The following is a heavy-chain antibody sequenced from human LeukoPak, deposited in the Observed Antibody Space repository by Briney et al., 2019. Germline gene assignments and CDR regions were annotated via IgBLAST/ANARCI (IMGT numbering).Heavy chain of an antibody. CDR3: ARVCVEQLATYYYYGMDV. CDR2: IYYSGST. Sequence: SETLSLTCTVSGGSISSYYWSWIRQPPGKGLEWIGYIYYSGSTNYNPSLKSRVTISVDTSKNQSSLKLSSVTAADTAVYYCARVCVEQLATYYYYGMDVWGQGTTVTVSS. V-gene: IGHV4-59*01. CDR1: GGSISSYY. J-gene: IGHJ6*02. D-gene: IGHD6-13*01.